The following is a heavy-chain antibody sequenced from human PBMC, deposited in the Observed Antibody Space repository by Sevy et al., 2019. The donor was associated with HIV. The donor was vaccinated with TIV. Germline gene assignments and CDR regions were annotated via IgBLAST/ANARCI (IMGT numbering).Heavy chain of an antibody. CDR1: GFTFSSYG. D-gene: IGHD1-26*01. J-gene: IGHJ6*02. V-gene: IGHV3-33*01. Sequence: GGSLRLSCAASGFTFSSYGMHWVRQAPGKGLEWVAVIWYDGSNKYYADSVKGRFTISRDNSKNTLYLQMNSLRAEDTAVYYCARDRYSGSRRTVIYYYYGMDVWGQGTTVTVSS. CDR2: IWYDGSNK. CDR3: ARDRYSGSRRTVIYYYYGMDV.